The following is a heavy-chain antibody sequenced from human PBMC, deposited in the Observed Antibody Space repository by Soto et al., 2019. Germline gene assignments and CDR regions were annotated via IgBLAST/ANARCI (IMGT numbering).Heavy chain of an antibody. CDR3: ARDYYYGSGNYYRADYYHYGMDV. J-gene: IGHJ6*02. CDR1: GFTVTSYY. Sequence: PGGSLRLSCAASGFTVTSYYMSWVRQAPGKGLEWVSLIYTGGNTNYADSVKGRFTISRDNSKNTLYPQMNSLRAEDTAVYYCARDYYYGSGNYYRADYYHYGMDVWGQGTTITVSS. D-gene: IGHD3-10*01. CDR2: IYTGGNT. V-gene: IGHV3-53*01.